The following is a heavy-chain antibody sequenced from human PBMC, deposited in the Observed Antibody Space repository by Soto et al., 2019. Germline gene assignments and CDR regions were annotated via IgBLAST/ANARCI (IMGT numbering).Heavy chain of an antibody. CDR2: INPKSGGT. CDR1: GYTFTVYY. D-gene: IGHD1-26*01. CDR3: ARDLAKGGGSAGFDY. Sequence: ASVKVSCKASGYTFTVYYMHWVRQAPGQGLEWMGWINPKSGGTMYPQKFQGRVTMTWDTSISTAYMALTRLRSDDTAVYYCARDLAKGGGSAGFDYWGKGPLVTVSS. V-gene: IGHV1-2*02. J-gene: IGHJ4*02.